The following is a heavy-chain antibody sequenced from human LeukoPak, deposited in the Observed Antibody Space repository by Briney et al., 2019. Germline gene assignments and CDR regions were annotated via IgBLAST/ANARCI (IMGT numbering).Heavy chain of an antibody. Sequence: PGGSLRLSCTASGFSFSSYNINWVRQAPGKGLEWVSYISRGSTTIYYADSLKGRFTISRDNAKNPLYLEMNSLRAEDTAVYYCAISSSYNYFDYWGQGTLVTVSS. D-gene: IGHD2-15*01. CDR1: GFSFSSYN. J-gene: IGHJ4*02. CDR3: AISSSYNYFDY. CDR2: ISRGSTTI. V-gene: IGHV3-48*01.